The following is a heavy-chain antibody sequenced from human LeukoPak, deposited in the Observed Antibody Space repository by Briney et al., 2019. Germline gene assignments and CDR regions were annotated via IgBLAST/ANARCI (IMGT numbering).Heavy chain of an antibody. V-gene: IGHV4-61*01. Sequence: SETLSLTCAVSGVSVGSNNYYWTWIRQSLGRGLEWIGSLSHGGSTNYNPSLKSRVTISVDTSKNQLSLGLSSVTAADTARYYCARAVGAVYWYFDPWGRGTLVTVSS. CDR1: GVSVGSNNYY. D-gene: IGHD1-26*01. J-gene: IGHJ2*01. CDR3: ARAVGAVYWYFDP. CDR2: LSHGGST.